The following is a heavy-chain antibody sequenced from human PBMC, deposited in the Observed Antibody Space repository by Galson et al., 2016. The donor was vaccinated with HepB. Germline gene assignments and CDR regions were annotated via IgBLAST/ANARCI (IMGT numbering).Heavy chain of an antibody. CDR3: ARGGRGVDV. V-gene: IGHV3-74*01. CDR1: GFNIRDYS. Sequence: SLRLSCAASGFNIRDYSMNWLRQAPGKGLVWVSHINSDGSTTIYADSVKGRFTTSRDNAKNTLYLQMNGLRADDTAVYYCARGGRGVDVWGQGTTVTVSS. D-gene: IGHD2-15*01. J-gene: IGHJ6*02. CDR2: INSDGSTT.